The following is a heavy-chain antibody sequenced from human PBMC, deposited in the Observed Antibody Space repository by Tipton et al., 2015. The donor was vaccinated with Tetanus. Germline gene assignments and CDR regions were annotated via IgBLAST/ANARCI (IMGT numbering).Heavy chain of an antibody. CDR3: TSGSALDY. CDR2: ISYDGGHQ. Sequence: SLRLSCAVSGFSFSSYVFHWVRQAPGKGLECVVAISYDGGHQYYADSVKGRFTISRDNAKSSLFLQMNSLRAEDTAVYYCTSGSALDYWGQGTMVAVSS. CDR1: GFSFSSYV. D-gene: IGHD6-25*01. J-gene: IGHJ4*02. V-gene: IGHV3-30-3*01.